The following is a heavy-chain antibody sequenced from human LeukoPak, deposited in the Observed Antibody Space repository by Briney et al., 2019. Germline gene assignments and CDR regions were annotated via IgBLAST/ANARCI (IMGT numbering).Heavy chain of an antibody. CDR3: ARHGDYAADY. D-gene: IGHD4-17*01. J-gene: IGHJ4*02. CDR1: GFTFSSYS. CDR2: ISSSSSYI. V-gene: IGHV3-21*01. Sequence: GESLRLSCAATGFTFSSYSMNWVRQAPGKGLEWVSSISSSSSYIYYADSVKGRFTISRDNAKNSLYLQMNSLRAEDTAVYYCARHGDYAADYCGQGTLVTVSS.